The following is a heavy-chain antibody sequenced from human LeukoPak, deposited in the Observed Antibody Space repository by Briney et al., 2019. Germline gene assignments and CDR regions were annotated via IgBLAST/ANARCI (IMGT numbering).Heavy chain of an antibody. CDR1: GFTFSSYA. D-gene: IGHD4-17*01. J-gene: IGHJ6*03. CDR2: ISGSGGST. V-gene: IGHV3-23*01. CDR3: AKVFTVTNHYYYYYMDV. Sequence: GGSLRLSCAAPGFTFSSYAISWVRQAPGRGLEWVSAISGSGGSTYYADSVKGRFTISRDNSKNTLYLQMNSLRAEDTAVYYCAKVFTVTNHYYYYYMDVWGKGTTVTVSS.